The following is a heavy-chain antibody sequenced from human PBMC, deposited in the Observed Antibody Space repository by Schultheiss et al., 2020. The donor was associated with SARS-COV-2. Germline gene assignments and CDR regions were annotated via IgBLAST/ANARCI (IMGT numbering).Heavy chain of an antibody. V-gene: IGHV3-30-3*01. D-gene: IGHD2-2*01. Sequence: GGSLRLSCAASGFTFSSYAMHWVRQAPGKGLEWVAVISYDGSNKYYADSVKGRFTISRDNSKNTLYLQMNSLRAEDTAVYYCARDYTSPMEGDYWGQGTLVTVSS. CDR1: GFTFSSYA. J-gene: IGHJ4*02. CDR2: ISYDGSNK. CDR3: ARDYTSPMEGDY.